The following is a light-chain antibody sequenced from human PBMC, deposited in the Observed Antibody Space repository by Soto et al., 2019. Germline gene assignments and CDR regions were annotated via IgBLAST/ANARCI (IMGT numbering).Light chain of an antibody. CDR1: QSVSSW. CDR2: DAS. CDR3: QRYNSFPYT. V-gene: IGKV1-5*01. Sequence: IQMTQSPSTLSASVGDRITITCRASQSVSSWLAWYQQKPGRVPKLLIYDASTLESGVPSTFGGSGSGTEFTLTINSLQPVDFATYFCQRYNSFPYTFRQGTKVDI. J-gene: IGKJ2*01.